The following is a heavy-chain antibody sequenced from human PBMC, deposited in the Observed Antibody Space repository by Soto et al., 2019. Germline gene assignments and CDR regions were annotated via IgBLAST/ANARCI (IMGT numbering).Heavy chain of an antibody. V-gene: IGHV3-9*01. CDR2: ISWNSGSI. Sequence: GGSLRLSCAASGFTFDDYAMHWVRQAPGKGLEWVSGISWNSGSIGYADSVKGRFTISRDNAKNSLYLQMNSLRAEDTALYYGAKDIGGGMVGSWENDAFDIWGQGTMVTVSS. J-gene: IGHJ3*02. CDR3: AKDIGGGMVGSWENDAFDI. CDR1: GFTFDDYA. D-gene: IGHD6-13*01.